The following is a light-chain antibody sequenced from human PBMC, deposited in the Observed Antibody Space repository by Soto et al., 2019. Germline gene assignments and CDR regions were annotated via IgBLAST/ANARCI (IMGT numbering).Light chain of an antibody. V-gene: IGKV1-39*01. Sequence: DIQMTQSQSSLSASVGDRVTITCRASQSISSYLNWYQQKPGKAPKLLIYAASSLQSGVPSRFSGSGSGTDFTLTISSLQPEDFATYYCQQSCSTPPTFGQGTKVDIK. CDR1: QSISSY. CDR2: AAS. J-gene: IGKJ1*01. CDR3: QQSCSTPPT.